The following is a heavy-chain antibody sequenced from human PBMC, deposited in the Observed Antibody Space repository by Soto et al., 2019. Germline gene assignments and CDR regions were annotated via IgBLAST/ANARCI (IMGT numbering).Heavy chain of an antibody. J-gene: IGHJ6*02. CDR1: GFTFSNYA. CDR3: ARAEYSISSPGHNDYHYYGMDV. CDR2: ISYDGISK. D-gene: IGHD6-6*01. V-gene: IGHV3-30-3*01. Sequence: QVQLVESGGGVVQPGRSLRLSCAASGFTFSNYAMHWVRQAPGKGLEWVAVISYDGISKYYADSVKGRFTISRDNPKNTLYLQMNSLRPEDTAVYYCARAEYSISSPGHNDYHYYGMDVWGQGSTVTVSS.